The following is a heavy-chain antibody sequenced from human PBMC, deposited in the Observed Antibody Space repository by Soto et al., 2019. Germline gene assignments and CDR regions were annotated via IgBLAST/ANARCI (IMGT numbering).Heavy chain of an antibody. V-gene: IGHV3-49*03. CDR2: IRSKAYGGTT. D-gene: IGHD6-19*01. CDR3: TRDVSSSGWTQRNRYYFDY. J-gene: IGHJ4*02. Sequence: PGGSLRLSCTASGFTFGDYAMSWFRQAPGKGLEWVGFIRSKAYGGTTEYAASVKGRFTISRDDSKSIAYLQMNSLKTEDTAVYYCTRDVSSSGWTQRNRYYFDYWGQGTLVTVS. CDR1: GFTFGDYA.